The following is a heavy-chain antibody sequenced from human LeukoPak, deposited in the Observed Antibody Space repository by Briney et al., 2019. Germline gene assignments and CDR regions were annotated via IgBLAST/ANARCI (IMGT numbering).Heavy chain of an antibody. CDR1: GYTFTSYA. Sequence: ASVKVSCKASGYTFTSYAMNWVRQAPGQGLEWMGWINTNTGNPTYAQGFTGRFVFSLDTSVSTAYLRISSLKAEDTAVYYCARDRVPYYDILTGYSPGLAWDQGTLVTVSS. V-gene: IGHV7-4-1*02. CDR2: INTNTGNP. D-gene: IGHD3-9*01. CDR3: ARDRVPYYDILTGYSPGLA. J-gene: IGHJ5*02.